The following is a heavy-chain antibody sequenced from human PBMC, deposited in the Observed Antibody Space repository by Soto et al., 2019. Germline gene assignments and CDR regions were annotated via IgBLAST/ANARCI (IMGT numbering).Heavy chain of an antibody. D-gene: IGHD3-22*01. CDR3: ARKPYYDSSGYYYGWMGYFDY. CDR2: IYYSGST. J-gene: IGHJ4*02. Sequence: KPSETLSLTCTFSCGSISSGGYYWSWIRQHPGKGLEWIGYIYYSGSTYYNPSLKSRVTISVDTSKNQFSLKLSSVTAADTAVYYCARKPYYDSSGYYYGWMGYFDYWGQGTLVTVSS. CDR1: CGSISSGGYY. V-gene: IGHV4-31*02.